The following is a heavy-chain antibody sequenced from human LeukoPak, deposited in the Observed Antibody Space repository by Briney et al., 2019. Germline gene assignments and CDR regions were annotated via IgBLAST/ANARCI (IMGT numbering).Heavy chain of an antibody. CDR3: ARFYWNYKGFDY. Sequence: SVKVSCKASGGTFSSYAISWVRQAPGQGLEWMGGIIPIFGTANYAQKFQGRVTMTTDTSTSTAYMELRSLRSDDTAVYYCARFYWNYKGFDYWGQGTLVTVSS. J-gene: IGHJ4*02. V-gene: IGHV1-69*05. CDR2: IIPIFGTA. D-gene: IGHD1-7*01. CDR1: GGTFSSYA.